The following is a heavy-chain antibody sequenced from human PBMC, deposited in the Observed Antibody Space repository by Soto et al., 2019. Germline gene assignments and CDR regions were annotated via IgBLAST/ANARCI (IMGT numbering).Heavy chain of an antibody. D-gene: IGHD3-16*02. Sequence: ASVKVSCKASGYTFTSYAMHWVRQAPGQRLEWMGWINAGNGNTKYSQKFQGRVTITRDTSASTAYMELSSLRSEDTAVYYCAGTYDYIWGSYRFFDMDVWGKGTTVTVSS. CDR2: INAGNGNT. CDR1: GYTFTSYA. J-gene: IGHJ6*03. CDR3: AGTYDYIWGSYRFFDMDV. V-gene: IGHV1-3*01.